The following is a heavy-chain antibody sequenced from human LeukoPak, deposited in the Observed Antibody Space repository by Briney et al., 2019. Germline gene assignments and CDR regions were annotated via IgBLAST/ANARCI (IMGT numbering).Heavy chain of an antibody. Sequence: GESLRLSCAASGFTFSRYVMSWVRQAPGEGLEWVSAIISSGGNTYYADSVKGRFTISRDNSKNTLYLQMNSLRAEDTAVYFCARDYYDTSGYPPEPFDNWGQGTLVTVSS. J-gene: IGHJ4*02. CDR2: IISSGGNT. D-gene: IGHD3-22*01. V-gene: IGHV3-23*01. CDR3: ARDYYDTSGYPPEPFDN. CDR1: GFTFSRYV.